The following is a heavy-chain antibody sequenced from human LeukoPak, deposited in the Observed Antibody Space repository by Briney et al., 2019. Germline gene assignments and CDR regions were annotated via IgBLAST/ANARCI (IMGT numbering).Heavy chain of an antibody. D-gene: IGHD3-22*01. CDR3: ARGVYYDSSGYLNWFDP. J-gene: IGHJ5*02. V-gene: IGHV1-2*02. Sequence: GASVKVSCKASGYTFTGYYMHWVRQAPGQGLEWMGWINPNSGGTNYAQKFQGRVTMTRDTSISTAYMELSRLRSDDTAVYYCARGVYYDSSGYLNWFDPWGQGTLVTVSS. CDR2: INPNSGGT. CDR1: GYTFTGYY.